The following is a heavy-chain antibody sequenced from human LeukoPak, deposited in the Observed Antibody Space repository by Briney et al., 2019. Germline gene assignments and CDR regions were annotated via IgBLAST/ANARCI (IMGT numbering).Heavy chain of an antibody. CDR2: IWYDGSNK. V-gene: IGHV3-33*01. J-gene: IGHJ4*02. CDR3: ARDFEEYCGDDCYSGGYFDY. CDR1: GFTFSSYG. D-gene: IGHD2-21*02. Sequence: GGSQRLSCAAFGFTFSSYGMHWVRQAPGKGLEWVAVIWYDGSNKYYADSVKGRFTISRDNSKNSLYLQMNSLRAEDTAVYYCARDFEEYCGDDCYSGGYFDYWGQGTLVTVSS.